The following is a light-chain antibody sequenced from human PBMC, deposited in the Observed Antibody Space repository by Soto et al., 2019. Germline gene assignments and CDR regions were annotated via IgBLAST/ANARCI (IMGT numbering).Light chain of an antibody. CDR1: SSDVGSYNF. CDR2: EGT. V-gene: IGLV2-23*01. CDR3: FSYAGTTDV. J-gene: IGLJ1*01. Sequence: QSALTQPASVSGSPGQSITISCTGTSSDVGSYNFVSWYKQYTGKVPKLMIYEGTKRPSGVSNRFSCSKSGNTASLTISVLQAEDEADYYFFSYAGTTDVFGTGTKATVL.